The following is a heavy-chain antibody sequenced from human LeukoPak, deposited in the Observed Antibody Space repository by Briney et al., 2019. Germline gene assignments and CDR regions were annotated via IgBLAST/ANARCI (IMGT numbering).Heavy chain of an antibody. V-gene: IGHV3-23*01. J-gene: IGHJ4*02. D-gene: IGHD5-12*01. Sequence: GGSLRLSCAASGFTFSSHWMHWVRQAPGKGLEWVSAISGSGGSTYYADSVKGRFTISRDNSKNTLYLQMNSLRAEDTAVYYCAKDLPWLRSPRHFDYWGQGTLVTVSS. CDR1: GFTFSSHW. CDR3: AKDLPWLRSPRHFDY. CDR2: ISGSGGST.